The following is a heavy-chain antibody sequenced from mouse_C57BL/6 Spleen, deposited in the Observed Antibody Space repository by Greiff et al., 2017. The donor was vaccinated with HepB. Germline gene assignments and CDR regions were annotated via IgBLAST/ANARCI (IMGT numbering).Heavy chain of an antibody. J-gene: IGHJ4*01. CDR2: IDPETGGT. D-gene: IGHD2-5*01. CDR1: GYTFTDYE. Sequence: QVQLKESGAELVRPGASVTLSCKASGYTFTDYEMHWVKQTPVHGLEWIGAIDPETGGTAYNQKFKGKAILTADKSSSTAYMELRSLTSEDSAVYYCTKGDSNSYYAMDYWGQGTSVTVSS. CDR3: TKGDSNSYYAMDY. V-gene: IGHV1-15*01.